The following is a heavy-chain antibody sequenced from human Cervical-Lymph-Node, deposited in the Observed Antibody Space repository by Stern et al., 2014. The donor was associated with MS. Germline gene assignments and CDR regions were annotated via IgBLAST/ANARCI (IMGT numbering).Heavy chain of an antibody. CDR2: ISTDGNEK. D-gene: IGHD2-15*01. CDR3: AKDGLFCGGGGCYAMDV. V-gene: IGHV3-30*18. Sequence: MQLVESGGGVVQPGRSLRLSCAASGFTLRSYGMHWVRQAPGTGLEWVAVISTDGNEKSYKAPVKDRLTISRANSKNTLYRKMNSRRTEDTAVYYCAKDGLFCGGGGCYAMDVWGQGTTVTVSS. J-gene: IGHJ6*02. CDR1: GFTLRSYG.